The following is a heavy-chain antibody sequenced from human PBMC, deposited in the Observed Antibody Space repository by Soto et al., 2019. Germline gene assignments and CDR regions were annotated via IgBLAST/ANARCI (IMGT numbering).Heavy chain of an antibody. J-gene: IGHJ6*03. CDR2: TYYRSKRYN. V-gene: IGHV6-1*01. CDR1: GDSVSSNSAA. D-gene: IGHD1-7*01. Sequence: SQTLSLTCAISGDSVSSNSAAWNWIRQSPSRGLEWLGRTYYRSKRYNDYAVSVKSRITINPDTSKNQFSLQLNSVTPEDTAVYYCARGRNYNWNYIVGHYYYYMDVWGKGTTVTVSS. CDR3: ARGRNYNWNYIVGHYYYYMDV.